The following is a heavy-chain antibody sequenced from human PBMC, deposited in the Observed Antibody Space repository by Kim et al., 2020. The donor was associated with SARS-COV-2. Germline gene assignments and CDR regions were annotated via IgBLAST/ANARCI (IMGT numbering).Heavy chain of an antibody. J-gene: IGHJ6*02. CDR2: LYYSGST. CDR3: ARVTGLSYYYYGMDV. D-gene: IGHD3-10*01. CDR1: GGSISSFY. V-gene: IGHV4-59*01. Sequence: SETLSLTCTVSGGSISSFYWSWIRQPPGKGLEWIGYLYYSGSTNYNPSLKSRVTISVDTSKNQFSLKLNSVTAADTAVYYCARVTGLSYYYYGMDVWGQG.